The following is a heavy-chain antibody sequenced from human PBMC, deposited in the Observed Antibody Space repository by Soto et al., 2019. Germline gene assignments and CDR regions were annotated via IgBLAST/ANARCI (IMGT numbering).Heavy chain of an antibody. CDR3: ARDGREASGMDV. CDR2: IYYRGST. V-gene: IGHV4-59*11. J-gene: IGHJ6*02. Sequence: SETLSLTCTVSGGSISSHYWSWVRQAPGKGLEWIGHIYYRGSTNYNPSLRSRSTMSVDTSKNQFSLKLNSVTTADTAVYYCARDGREASGMDVWGQGTKVTV. CDR1: GGSISSHY. D-gene: IGHD1-26*01.